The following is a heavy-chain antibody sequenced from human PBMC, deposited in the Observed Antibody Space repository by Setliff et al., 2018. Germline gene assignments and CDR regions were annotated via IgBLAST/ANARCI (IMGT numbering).Heavy chain of an antibody. Sequence: SETLSLTCTVSGGSISSHYWSWIRQPPGKGLEWIGSIYYSGSTNYNPSLKSRVTISVDTSKNQFSLKLSSVTAADTAVYYCAREWNYYDSSGYGYAFDIWGQGTMVTVSS. CDR1: GGSISSHY. CDR3: AREWNYYDSSGYGYAFDI. V-gene: IGHV4-59*11. J-gene: IGHJ3*02. CDR2: IYYSGST. D-gene: IGHD3-22*01.